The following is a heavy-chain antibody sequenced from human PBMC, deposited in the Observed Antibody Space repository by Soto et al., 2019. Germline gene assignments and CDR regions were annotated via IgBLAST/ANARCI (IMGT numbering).Heavy chain of an antibody. Sequence: GGSLRLSCAASGFTSSSYAMHWVRQAPGKGLEWVAVISYDGSNKYYADSVKGRFTISRDNSKNTLYLQMNSLRAEDTAVYYCASYHYGGSYRAVGYYYYGMDVWGQGTTVTVSS. CDR1: GFTSSSYA. CDR2: ISYDGSNK. D-gene: IGHD1-26*01. CDR3: ASYHYGGSYRAVGYYYYGMDV. V-gene: IGHV3-30-3*01. J-gene: IGHJ6*02.